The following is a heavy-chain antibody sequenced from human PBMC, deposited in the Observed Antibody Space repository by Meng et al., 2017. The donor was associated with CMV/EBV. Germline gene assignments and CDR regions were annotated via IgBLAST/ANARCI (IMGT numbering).Heavy chain of an antibody. Sequence: PLRRSCPTLGTTTQTPTLTCPFSGFSPSTSGVGVGLFRQPPGKALGWLALIYWDDDKRYSPSLKSRITITKDTSKNPVVLTMTNMDPVDTATYYCARIAAAGRFDYWGQGTLVTVSS. V-gene: IGHV2-5*02. CDR2: IYWDDDK. D-gene: IGHD6-13*01. J-gene: IGHJ4*02. CDR3: ARIAAAGRFDY. CDR1: GFSPSTSGVG.